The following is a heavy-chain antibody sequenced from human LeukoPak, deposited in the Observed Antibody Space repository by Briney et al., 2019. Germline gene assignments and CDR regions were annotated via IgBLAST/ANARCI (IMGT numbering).Heavy chain of an antibody. CDR2: IRSKANSYAT. CDR1: GFTFSGSA. J-gene: IGHJ4*02. CDR3: TSTLWFGELPPFDY. V-gene: IGHV3-73*01. D-gene: IGHD3-10*01. Sequence: PGGSLRLSCAASGFTFSGSAMHWVRQASGKGLEWVGRIRSKANSYATAYAASVKGRFTISRDDPKNTAYLQMNSLKTEDTAVYYCTSTLWFGELPPFDYWGQGTLVTVSS.